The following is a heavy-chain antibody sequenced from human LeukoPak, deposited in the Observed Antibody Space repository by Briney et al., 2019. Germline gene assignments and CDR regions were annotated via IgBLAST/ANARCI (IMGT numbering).Heavy chain of an antibody. CDR3: AREGGHCSSTSCYSSAEGYDY. V-gene: IGHV1-2*02. J-gene: IGHJ4*02. Sequence: ASVKVSCKASGYTFTGYYIHWVRQAPGQGLEWMGWISPNSGGTNYAQKFQGRVTMTRDTSISTAYMELSRLRSDDTAVYYCAREGGHCSSTSCYSSAEGYDYWGQGTLVTVSS. CDR2: ISPNSGGT. CDR1: GYTFTGYY. D-gene: IGHD2-2*01.